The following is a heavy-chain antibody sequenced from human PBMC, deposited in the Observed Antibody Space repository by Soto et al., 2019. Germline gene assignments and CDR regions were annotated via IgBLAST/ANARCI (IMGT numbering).Heavy chain of an antibody. J-gene: IGHJ5*02. CDR2: IYYSGST. V-gene: IGHV4-39*01. D-gene: IGHD3-3*02. CDR3: ASPKIAFYTGFDP. CDR1: GGSISSSSYY. Sequence: SETLSLTCTVSGGSISSSSYYWGWIRQPPGKGLEWIGSIYYSGSTYYNPSLKSRVTISVGTSKNQFSLKLTSVTAADTAVYYCASPKIAFYTGFDPWGQGTLVPVSS.